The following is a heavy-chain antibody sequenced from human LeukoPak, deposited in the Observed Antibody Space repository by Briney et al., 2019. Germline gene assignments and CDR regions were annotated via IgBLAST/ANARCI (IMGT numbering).Heavy chain of an antibody. Sequence: PSETLSLTCAVYDGSFSGYYWSWIRQPPGKGLECIGYVHYTGSTDYNPSLKSRVTISVETSKNQFSLKLKSVTAADTAVYYCARGGYYGSGNDFRFDPWGQGTLVTVSS. CDR1: DGSFSGYY. CDR3: ARGGYYGSGNDFRFDP. D-gene: IGHD3-10*01. J-gene: IGHJ5*02. CDR2: VHYTGST. V-gene: IGHV4-59*01.